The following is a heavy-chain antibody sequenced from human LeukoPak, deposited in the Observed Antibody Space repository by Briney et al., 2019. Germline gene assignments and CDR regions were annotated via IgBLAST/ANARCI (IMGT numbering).Heavy chain of an antibody. CDR2: ISHSGGT. D-gene: IGHD3-22*01. CDR1: GGSVSNSNW. J-gene: IGHJ4*02. CDR3: ASLITMIAIGY. V-gene: IGHV4-4*02. Sequence: PSETLSLTCAVSGGSVSNSNWWSWVRQPPGKGLEWIGEISHSGGTNYNPSLKSRVTISVDKSKNHFSLNLSSVTAADTAVYYCASLITMIAIGYWGQGTLVTVSS.